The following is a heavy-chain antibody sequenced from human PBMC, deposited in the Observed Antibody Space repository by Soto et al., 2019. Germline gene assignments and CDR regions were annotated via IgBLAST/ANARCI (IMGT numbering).Heavy chain of an antibody. CDR1: GFTFSKYA. CDR2: ISASGGGT. J-gene: IGHJ3*02. CDR3: VRWIRAYGDAFDS. D-gene: IGHD4-17*01. V-gene: IGHV3-23*01. Sequence: EVQLLESGGGLVQPGGSLRLSSAASGFTFSKYAMTWVRQAPGKGLEWVSAISASGGGTYYADSVKGRFTISRDNSSNAQYLKMYCLRAEDTDVYYCVRWIRAYGDAFDSWGQGTMVTVSS.